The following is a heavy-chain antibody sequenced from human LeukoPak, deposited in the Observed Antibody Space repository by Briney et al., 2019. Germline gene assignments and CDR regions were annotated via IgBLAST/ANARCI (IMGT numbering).Heavy chain of an antibody. CDR1: GYSFTSYW. J-gene: IGHJ6*03. D-gene: IGHD2-2*01. CDR2: IYPGDSDT. V-gene: IGHV5-51*01. CDR3: ARRVVVPAATNGDFYYYYMDV. Sequence: EESLKISCKGSGYSFTSYWIGWVRQMPGKGLEWMGIIYPGDSDTRYSPSFQGQVTISADKSISTAYLQWSSLKASDTAMYYCARRVVVPAATNGDFYYYYMDVWGKGTTVTVSS.